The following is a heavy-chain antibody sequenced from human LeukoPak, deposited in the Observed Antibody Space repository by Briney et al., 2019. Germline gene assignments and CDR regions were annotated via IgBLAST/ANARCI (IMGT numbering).Heavy chain of an antibody. D-gene: IGHD6-13*01. CDR1: GGSISSGGYY. J-gene: IGHJ6*02. CDR3: ARGNDSSWYYYNKGPHYYGMDV. CDR2: IYYSGST. Sequence: SETLSLTCTVSGGSISSGGYYWGWIRQHPGKGLEWIGYIYYSGSTYYNPSLKSRVTISVDTSKNQFSLKLSSVTAADTAVYYCARGNDSSWYYYNKGPHYYGMDVWGQGTTVTVSS. V-gene: IGHV4-31*03.